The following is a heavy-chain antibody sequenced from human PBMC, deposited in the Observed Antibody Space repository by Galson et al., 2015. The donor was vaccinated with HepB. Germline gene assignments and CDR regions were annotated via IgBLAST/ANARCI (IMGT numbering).Heavy chain of an antibody. CDR3: ARQLALPPRHDYFNY. J-gene: IGHJ4*02. CDR2: TYYRSKWYN. D-gene: IGHD6-13*01. Sequence: CAISGDSVSTNIVAWNWIRQSPSRGLEWLGRTYYRSKWYNDYAVSVQSRIPINPDTSRNQFSLQLNSVTAADTAVYYCARQLALPPRHDYFNYWGRGALVTVSS. V-gene: IGHV6-1*01. CDR1: GDSVSTNIVA.